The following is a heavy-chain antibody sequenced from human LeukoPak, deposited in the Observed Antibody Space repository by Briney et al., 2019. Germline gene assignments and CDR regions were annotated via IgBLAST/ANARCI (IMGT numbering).Heavy chain of an antibody. D-gene: IGHD4-17*01. CDR2: IYYSGST. Sequence: SETLSLTCTVSGGSISSSSYYWGWIRQPPGKGLEWIGSIYYSGSTYYNPSLKSRVTISVDTSKNQFSLKLSSVTAADTAVYYCAKDLMTTVTNDAFDIWGQGTMVTVSS. CDR3: AKDLMTTVTNDAFDI. CDR1: GGSISSSSYY. V-gene: IGHV4-39*07. J-gene: IGHJ3*02.